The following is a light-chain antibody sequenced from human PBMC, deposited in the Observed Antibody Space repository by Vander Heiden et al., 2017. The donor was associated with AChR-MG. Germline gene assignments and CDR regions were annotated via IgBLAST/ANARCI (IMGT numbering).Light chain of an antibody. CDR2: SNN. J-gene: IGLJ3*02. CDR1: SSNIGSNT. V-gene: IGLV1-44*01. Sequence: QSVLTQPPSASGTPGQRVTISCSGSSSNIGSNTVNWYRQLPGTAPKLLIYSNNQRPSGVPDRFSGSKSGTSASLAISGLQSEDEADYYCAAWDDSLKKVFGGGTKLTVL. CDR3: AAWDDSLKKV.